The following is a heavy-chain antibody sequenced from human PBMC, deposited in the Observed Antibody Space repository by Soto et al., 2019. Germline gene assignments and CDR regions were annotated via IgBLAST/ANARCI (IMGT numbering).Heavy chain of an antibody. D-gene: IGHD5-12*01. Sequence: PSETLSLTCTVSGGSISSSSYYWGWIRQHPGKGLEWIGSIYYSGSTNYNPPLKSRVTISVDTSKNQFSLKLSSVTAADTAVYYCAREWYSGYESWYFDYWGQGTLVTVSS. J-gene: IGHJ4*02. CDR3: AREWYSGYESWYFDY. CDR1: GGSISSSSYY. V-gene: IGHV4-39*07. CDR2: IYYSGST.